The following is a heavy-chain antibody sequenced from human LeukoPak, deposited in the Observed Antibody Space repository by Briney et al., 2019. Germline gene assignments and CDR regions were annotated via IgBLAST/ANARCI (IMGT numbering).Heavy chain of an antibody. Sequence: GGSLRLSCAASGFTFSTYGMHWVRQAPGKGLEWVAVISYDGSNKYYADSVKGRFTISRDNSKNTLYLQMNSLRAEDTAVYYCARDTKYSSSSYFFDYWGQGTLVTVSS. CDR2: ISYDGSNK. CDR1: GFTFSTYG. D-gene: IGHD6-6*01. V-gene: IGHV3-30*03. J-gene: IGHJ4*02. CDR3: ARDTKYSSSSYFFDY.